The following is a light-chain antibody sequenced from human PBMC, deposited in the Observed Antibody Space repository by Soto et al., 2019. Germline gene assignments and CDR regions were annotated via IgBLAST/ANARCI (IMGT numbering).Light chain of an antibody. J-gene: IGLJ1*01. CDR1: SRNVGGYSY. CDR3: SSYTSSSSYV. V-gene: IGLV2-14*01. CDR2: EVG. Sequence: QSALTQPASVSGSPGQSITISCTGTSRNVGGYSYVSWYQQHPGKAPKLILSEVGNRPSGFANRFSASKSGATASLTISGLQADDDAEYYCSSYTSSSSYVFGTGTKVTVL.